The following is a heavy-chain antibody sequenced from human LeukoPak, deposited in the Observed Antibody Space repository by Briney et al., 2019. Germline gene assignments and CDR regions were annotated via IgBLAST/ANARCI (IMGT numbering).Heavy chain of an antibody. CDR2: IYYSGRT. J-gene: IGHJ4*02. CDR1: GESISGFS. D-gene: IGHD6-13*01. Sequence: SETLSLTCTVSGESISGFSCTWIRQPPGKGLEWIGYIYYSGRTNYNPSLKSRVTISVDTSKNQFSLKLSSVTAADTAVYYCARVTGYMAEDYFNYWGQGTLITVSS. CDR3: ARVTGYMAEDYFNY. V-gene: IGHV4-59*01.